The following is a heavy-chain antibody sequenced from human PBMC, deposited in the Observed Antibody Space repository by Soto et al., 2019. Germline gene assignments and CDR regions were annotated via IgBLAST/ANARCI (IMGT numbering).Heavy chain of an antibody. CDR1: GGTFSSYA. V-gene: IGHV1-69*11. CDR3: ARARGGSAAYAAFDI. D-gene: IGHD3-16*01. J-gene: IGHJ3*02. Sequence: QVQLVQSGAEVKKPGSSVKVSCKASGGTFSSYAISWVRQAPGQGLEWMGGIIPIPGTANYAKKFQGRVTIXXDXSKXKASMELSSLRSGDTAAYYCARARGGSAAYAAFDIWGQGTMVTVSS. CDR2: IIPIPGTA.